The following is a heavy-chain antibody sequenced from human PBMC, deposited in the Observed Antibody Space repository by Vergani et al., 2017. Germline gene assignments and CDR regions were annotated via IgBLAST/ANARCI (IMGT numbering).Heavy chain of an antibody. CDR1: GYSFTNYW. CDR2: IHPADSDT. V-gene: IGHV5-51*01. Sequence: EVQLVQSGAEVKKPGESLKISCQSSGYSFTNYWIGWVRQMPGKGLEWRGIIHPADSDTRYSPSFQGQVTISVDKSISTAYLQRSSLRASDSAMYYCARLYGRDSSGSKYFDYWGQGTLVTVSS. D-gene: IGHD3-22*01. CDR3: ARLYGRDSSGSKYFDY. J-gene: IGHJ4*02.